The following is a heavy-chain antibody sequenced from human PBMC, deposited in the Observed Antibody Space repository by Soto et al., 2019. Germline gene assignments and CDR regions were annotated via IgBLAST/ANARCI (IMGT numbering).Heavy chain of an antibody. Sequence: QVHLEQSGAEMRKPGASVKVSCKASGYTFTSYYIHWVRQAPGQGLEWLGVINPTDNRKTYAQIFQGRVTITRGTSTSTVYMELRCLRSEDTAIYYCAREALTNSGMDVWGQGTTVTVSS. CDR3: AREALTNSGMDV. CDR1: GYTFTSYY. D-gene: IGHD4-4*01. V-gene: IGHV1-46*01. J-gene: IGHJ6*02. CDR2: INPTDNRK.